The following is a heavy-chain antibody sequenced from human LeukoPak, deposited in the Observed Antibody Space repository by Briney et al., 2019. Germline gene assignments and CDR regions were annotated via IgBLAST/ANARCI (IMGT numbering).Heavy chain of an antibody. D-gene: IGHD3-9*01. V-gene: IGHV4-39*01. CDR2: IFYSGTT. Sequence: SETLSLTCTVSDDSSGITGYYCGWIRQPPGKGLEWIGSIFYSGTTFSNPSLTGRVTISVDRSNNQISLNLTSVTAADTAVYYCARHRPTSRYFDLSFEYWGQGNLVTVSS. CDR1: DDSSGITGYY. J-gene: IGHJ4*02. CDR3: ARHRPTSRYFDLSFEY.